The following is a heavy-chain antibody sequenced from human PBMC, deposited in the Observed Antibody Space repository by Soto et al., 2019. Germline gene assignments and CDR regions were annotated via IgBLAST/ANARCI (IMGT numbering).Heavy chain of an antibody. D-gene: IGHD2-21*01. J-gene: IGHJ6*03. V-gene: IGHV1-69*08. CDR2: SIPIQGTA. CDR3: AKRLVFVDHGYMDV. Sequence: QVQLVQSGAAVKKPGSSVKVSCEASGGRFTSYIFTWVRQAPGQGLEWMGRSIPIQGTADYALKFQDRVTMTADKSTNTVHMEMRSLRPDDTAVYYCAKRLVFVDHGYMDVWGKGTTVTVSS. CDR1: GGRFTSYI.